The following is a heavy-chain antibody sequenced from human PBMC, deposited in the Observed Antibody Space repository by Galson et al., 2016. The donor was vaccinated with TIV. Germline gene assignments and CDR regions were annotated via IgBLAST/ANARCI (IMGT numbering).Heavy chain of an antibody. CDR1: RDTSNGYH. J-gene: IGHJ6*03. CDR2: INPSTGDT. Sequence: SVKVSCKASRDTSNGYHIHWVRQAPGQGLEWMGWINPSTGDTNSAQNFQDRVTMTRDTSIITIYMELSRLRSDDTAVYYCARRERYFNYMDVWSKGTMVTVSS. D-gene: IGHD3-9*01. CDR3: ARRERYFNYMDV. V-gene: IGHV1-2*02.